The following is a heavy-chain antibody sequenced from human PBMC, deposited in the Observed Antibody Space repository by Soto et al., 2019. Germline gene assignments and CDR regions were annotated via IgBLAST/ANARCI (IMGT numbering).Heavy chain of an antibody. Sequence: TSETLSLTCTVSGGSISSYYWSWIRQPPGKGLEWIGYIYYSGSTNYNPSLKSRVTISVDTSKNQFSLKLSSVTAADTAVYYCASGGMALKFDYWGQGTLVTVSS. CDR2: IYYSGST. CDR1: GGSISSYY. J-gene: IGHJ4*02. D-gene: IGHD3-16*01. CDR3: ASGGMALKFDY. V-gene: IGHV4-59*01.